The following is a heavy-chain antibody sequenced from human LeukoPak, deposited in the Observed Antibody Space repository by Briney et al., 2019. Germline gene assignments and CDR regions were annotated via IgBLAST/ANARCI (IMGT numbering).Heavy chain of an antibody. J-gene: IGHJ4*02. CDR2: ISSSSSYT. CDR3: ARDSGYSGYSDY. CDR1: GFTFSDYY. V-gene: IGHV3-11*05. Sequence: GGSLRLSCAASGFTFSDYYMSWIRQAPGKGLEWVSYISSSSSYTDYADSVKGRFTISRDNAKNPLNLQMNSLRAEDTAVYYCARDSGYSGYSDYWGQGTLVTVSS. D-gene: IGHD5-12*01.